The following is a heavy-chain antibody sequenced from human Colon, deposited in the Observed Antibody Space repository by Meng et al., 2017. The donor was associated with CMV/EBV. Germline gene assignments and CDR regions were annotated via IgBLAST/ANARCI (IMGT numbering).Heavy chain of an antibody. CDR1: GYRFTSYW. D-gene: IGHD6-13*01. J-gene: IGHJ5*02. V-gene: IGHV5-51*01. Sequence: GGSLRLSCQGSGYRFTSYWIAWVRQMPGKGLEWMGIIYPGDSDTKYSPSFQGQVTISADKSMNTAYLQWSSLKASDTAMYYCARHQSIAAAGTGDWFDPWGQGTLVTVSS. CDR3: ARHQSIAAAGTGDWFDP. CDR2: IYPGDSDT.